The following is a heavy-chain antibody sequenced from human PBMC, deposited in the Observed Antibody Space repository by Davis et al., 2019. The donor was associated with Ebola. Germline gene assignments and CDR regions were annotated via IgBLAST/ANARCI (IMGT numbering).Heavy chain of an antibody. CDR1: GFTFSVYY. J-gene: IGHJ3*02. CDR2: ISSSASYK. V-gene: IGHV3-11*05. D-gene: IGHD4-17*01. Sequence: GESLKISCAASGFTFSVYYMSWIRQAPGKGPEWVSSISSSASYKNYADSVKGRFTISRDDAKKSLYLQMNSLRAEDTAVYYCARGSYGDPWTFDIWGQGTMVTVSS. CDR3: ARGSYGDPWTFDI.